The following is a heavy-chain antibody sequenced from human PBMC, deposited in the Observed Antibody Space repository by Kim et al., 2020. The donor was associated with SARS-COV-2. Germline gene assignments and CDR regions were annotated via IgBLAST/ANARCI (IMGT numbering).Heavy chain of an antibody. CDR1: GGSVSSGSYY. V-gene: IGHV4-61*01. Sequence: SETLSLTCTVSGGSVSSGSYYWSWIRQPPGKGLEWIGYIYYSGSTNYNPSLKSRVTISVDTSKNQFSLKLSSVTAADTAVYYCAVSENFQGGYCSGGSCYSFDSWGQGTLVTVSS. CDR2: IYYSGST. J-gene: IGHJ4*02. D-gene: IGHD2-15*01. CDR3: AVSENFQGGYCSGGSCYSFDS.